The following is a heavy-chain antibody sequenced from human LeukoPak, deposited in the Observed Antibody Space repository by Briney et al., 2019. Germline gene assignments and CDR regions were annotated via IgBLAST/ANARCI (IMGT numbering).Heavy chain of an antibody. Sequence: GGSLRLSCAASGFTFSSYWMHWVRQAPGKGLVWVSRINSDGSSTGYADSVKGRFTISRDNAKNTLYLQMNSLRAEDTAVYYCARVDSSGWGAFDIWGQGTVVTVSS. CDR3: ARVDSSGWGAFDI. CDR1: GFTFSSYW. D-gene: IGHD3-22*01. J-gene: IGHJ3*02. V-gene: IGHV3-74*01. CDR2: INSDGSST.